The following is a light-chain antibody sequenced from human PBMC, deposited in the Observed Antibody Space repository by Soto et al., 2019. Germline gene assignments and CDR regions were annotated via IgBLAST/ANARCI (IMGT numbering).Light chain of an antibody. CDR3: ATWDDSLSGPVL. CDR2: RDN. J-gene: IGLJ2*01. V-gene: IGLV1-47*01. Sequence: QSVLTQPPSASGTPGQRVTISCSGSSSNIGSNYVYWYQQLPGTAPKLLIYRDNKRPSGVPDRFSGSRSGTSASLAISGLRSEDEAEYHCATWDDSLSGPVLFGGGTKLTVL. CDR1: SSNIGSNY.